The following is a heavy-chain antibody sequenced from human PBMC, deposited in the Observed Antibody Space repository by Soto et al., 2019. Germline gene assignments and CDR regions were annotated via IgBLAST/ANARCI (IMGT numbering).Heavy chain of an antibody. CDR2: ISQYETKK. J-gene: IGHJ4*02. V-gene: IGHV3-30*18. CDR1: GFSFSDYG. CDR3: AKDWVGGSNRYQLDK. D-gene: IGHD1-26*01. Sequence: QVQLVESGGGVVQPGRSLRLSCAASGFSFSDYGMHWVRQTPGKGLEWVAVISQYETKKYFEDSVKGRFTISRDNSKNTVYLQLNNLRTEDTGVYYCAKDWVGGSNRYQLDKWGQGTLVIVS.